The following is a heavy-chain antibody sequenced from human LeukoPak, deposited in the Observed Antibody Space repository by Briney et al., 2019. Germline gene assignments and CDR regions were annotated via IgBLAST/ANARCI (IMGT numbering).Heavy chain of an antibody. D-gene: IGHD3-10*01. V-gene: IGHV1-18*01. Sequence: ASVKVSCKASGYTFTSYGISWVRQAPGQGLEWMGWISAYNGNTNYAQKVQGRVTMTTDTSTSTAYMELRSLRSDDTAVYYCARSLIPLEQGVIGPTNYWGQGTLVTVSS. CDR1: GYTFTSYG. CDR2: ISAYNGNT. CDR3: ARSLIPLEQGVIGPTNY. J-gene: IGHJ4*02.